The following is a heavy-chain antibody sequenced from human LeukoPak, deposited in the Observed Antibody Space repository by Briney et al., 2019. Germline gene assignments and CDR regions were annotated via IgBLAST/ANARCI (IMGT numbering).Heavy chain of an antibody. V-gene: IGHV4-38-2*02. Sequence: SETLSLTCTVSGYSISNGYYWGWIRRPPGKGLEWIGTTYHSGTSYYNSSLKSRVTISVDTSKNQFSLRLTSVTAADTAVYFCARGPYSYDSSGAFDIWGQGTMVTVSS. CDR1: GYSISNGYY. CDR2: TYHSGTS. D-gene: IGHD3-22*01. J-gene: IGHJ3*02. CDR3: ARGPYSYDSSGAFDI.